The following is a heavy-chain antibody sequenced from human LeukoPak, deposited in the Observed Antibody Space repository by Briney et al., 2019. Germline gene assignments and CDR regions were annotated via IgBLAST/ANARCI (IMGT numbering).Heavy chain of an antibody. D-gene: IGHD6-19*01. CDR2: IKQDGSEK. Sequence: GGSLRLSCAASGFTFSSHWMSWVRQAPGRGLEWVANIKQDGSEKFHVDSVKGRFTISRDNAKNSLYLQMNSLRADDTAVYYCARSYTIAWRPAPASDWGQGTLVTVSS. CDR1: GFTFSSHW. J-gene: IGHJ4*02. CDR3: ARSYTIAWRPAPASD. V-gene: IGHV3-7*01.